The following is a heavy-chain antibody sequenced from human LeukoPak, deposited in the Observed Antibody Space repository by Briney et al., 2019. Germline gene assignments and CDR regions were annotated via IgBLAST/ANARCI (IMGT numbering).Heavy chain of an antibody. J-gene: IGHJ4*02. CDR1: GFTFSDFH. V-gene: IGHV3-11*01. Sequence: KPGGSLRLSCVVSGFTFSDFHMSWLRQVPGKGLEWISYITNSGSDIEYADSVKGRFTISWDNAKKSLYLEMNTLRAEDTAIYYCACPYRSRFDYWGQGTPVTVSS. D-gene: IGHD6-13*01. CDR3: ACPYRSRFDY. CDR2: ITNSGSDI.